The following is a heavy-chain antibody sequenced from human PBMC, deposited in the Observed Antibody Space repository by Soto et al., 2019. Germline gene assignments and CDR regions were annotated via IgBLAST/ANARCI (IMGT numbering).Heavy chain of an antibody. CDR1: GASISAGGYY. D-gene: IGHD4-4*01. Sequence: QVQLQESGPGLVKPSQTLSLTCTVSGASISAGGYYWSWIRQHPGKGLEWIGYIYYSGTTYYNPSLKSRVTISADTSKNQFSLKMTSVTAADTAVYSCARESADGGNSIDYWGQGTLVTVSS. V-gene: IGHV4-31*03. CDR3: ARESADGGNSIDY. CDR2: IYYSGTT. J-gene: IGHJ4*02.